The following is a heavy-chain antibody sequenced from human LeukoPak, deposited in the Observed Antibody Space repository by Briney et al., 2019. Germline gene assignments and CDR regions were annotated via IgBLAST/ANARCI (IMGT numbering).Heavy chain of an antibody. CDR2: ISSSGSTI. Sequence: QPGGSLRLSCAASGFTFSSYEMNWVRQAPGKGLEWVSYISSSGSTIYYADSVKGRFTISRDNSKNTLYLQMNSLRAVDTAVYYCAKALSGDYEHWFDLWGQGTLVTVSS. CDR3: AKALSGDYEHWFDL. CDR1: GFTFSSYE. V-gene: IGHV3-48*03. D-gene: IGHD4-17*01. J-gene: IGHJ5*01.